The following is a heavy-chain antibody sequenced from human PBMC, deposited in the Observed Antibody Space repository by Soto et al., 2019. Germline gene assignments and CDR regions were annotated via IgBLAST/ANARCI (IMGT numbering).Heavy chain of an antibody. V-gene: IGHV4-39*01. Sequence: ESLSLTCIVSVESISSSSYYWGWILQPPGKGLEWIGSIYYIGRTYYNPSFKSRVTISIDTSKNQFSLKLSSVTATDTAVYYCARQRTTVVTQAYFDHWGQGALVTVSS. CDR3: ARQRTTVVTQAYFDH. J-gene: IGHJ4*02. D-gene: IGHD2-21*02. CDR2: IYYIGRT. CDR1: VESISSSSYY.